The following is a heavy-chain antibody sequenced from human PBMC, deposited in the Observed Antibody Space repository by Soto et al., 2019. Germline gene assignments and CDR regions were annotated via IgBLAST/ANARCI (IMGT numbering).Heavy chain of an antibody. CDR2: IYYSAST. D-gene: IGHD5-12*01. Sequence: SETLSLTCTVSGGSISSYYWSWIRQPPGKGLEWIGYIYYSASTNYNPSLKSRVTISVDTSKNQFSLKLSSVTAADTAVYYCARDLPSGNPDYWGQGTLVTVSS. CDR1: GGSISSYY. J-gene: IGHJ4*02. CDR3: ARDLPSGNPDY. V-gene: IGHV4-59*01.